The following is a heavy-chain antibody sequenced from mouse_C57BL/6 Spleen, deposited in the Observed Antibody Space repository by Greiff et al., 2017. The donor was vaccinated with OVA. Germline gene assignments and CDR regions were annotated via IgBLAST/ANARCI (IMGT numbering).Heavy chain of an antibody. J-gene: IGHJ3*01. CDR3: AREEDGSMAWFAY. V-gene: IGHV5-4*01. CDR1: GFTFSSYA. CDR2: ISDGGSYT. D-gene: IGHD1-1*01. Sequence: EVQGVESGGGLVKPGGSLKLSCAASGFTFSSYAMSWVRQTPEKRLEWVATISDGGSYTYYPDNVKGRFTISRDNAKNNLYLQMSHLKSEDTAMYYCAREEDGSMAWFAYWGQGTLVTVSA.